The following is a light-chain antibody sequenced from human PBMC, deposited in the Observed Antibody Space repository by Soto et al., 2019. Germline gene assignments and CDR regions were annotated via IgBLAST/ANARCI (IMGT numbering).Light chain of an antibody. CDR1: QSVGSS. CDR3: QQYNSYPWT. Sequence: EIVLTQSPATLSLSPGERATLSCRASQSVGSSLAWYQQKPGQAPRLLINDSSNRATGIPARFSGSGSGTDFTLTISSLEPEDFAVYYCQQYNSYPWTFGQGTKVEIK. CDR2: DSS. V-gene: IGKV3-11*01. J-gene: IGKJ1*01.